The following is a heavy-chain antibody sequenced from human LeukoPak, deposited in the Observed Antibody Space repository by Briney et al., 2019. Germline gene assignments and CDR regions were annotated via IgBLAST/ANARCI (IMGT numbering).Heavy chain of an antibody. V-gene: IGHV3-43D*03. J-gene: IGHJ5*02. Sequence: GGSLRLSCAASGFTFDDYAMHWVRHAPGKGLEWVSLISWDGGSTYYADSVKGRFTISRDNSKNSLYLQMNSLRAEDTALYYCAKDSEPYYYDSSGYSSWGQGTLVTVSS. CDR1: GFTFDDYA. CDR2: ISWDGGST. CDR3: AKDSEPYYYDSSGYSS. D-gene: IGHD3-22*01.